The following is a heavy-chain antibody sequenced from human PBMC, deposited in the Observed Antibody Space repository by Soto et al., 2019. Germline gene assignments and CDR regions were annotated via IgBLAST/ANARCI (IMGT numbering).Heavy chain of an antibody. J-gene: IGHJ4*02. D-gene: IGHD3-16*01. CDR3: ARAFDYSGYFDY. Sequence: SETLSLTCTVSGGSISSHYLSWIRQPPGKGLEWIGFISYSGSTNYNPSLKSRVTISLDTPKNQFSLKLSSVTAADTAVYYCARAFDYSGYFDYWGQATLVTVSS. CDR1: GGSISSHY. V-gene: IGHV4-59*11. CDR2: ISYSGST.